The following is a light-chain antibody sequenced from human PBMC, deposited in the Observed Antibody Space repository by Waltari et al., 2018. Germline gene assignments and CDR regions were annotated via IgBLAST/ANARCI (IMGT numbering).Light chain of an antibody. CDR2: RSN. Sequence: QSVLTQPPSASGTPGQRVTISCSGSSSNIGSNYVYWYQQLPGTAPKLLIYRSNQRPSGVPDRFCGSKSGTSASLAISGLRSEDEADYYCAAWDDSLSYVFGTGTKVTVL. CDR3: AAWDDSLSYV. CDR1: SSNIGSNY. J-gene: IGLJ1*01. V-gene: IGLV1-47*01.